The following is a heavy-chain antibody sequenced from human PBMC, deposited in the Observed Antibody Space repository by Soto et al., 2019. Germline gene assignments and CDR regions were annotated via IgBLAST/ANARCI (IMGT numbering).Heavy chain of an antibody. CDR1: GGSISSGGYY. J-gene: IGHJ4*02. CDR2: IYYSGCT. V-gene: IGHV4-31*03. D-gene: IGHD3-9*01. CDR3: ARCQSDSLTGYYAPTYYCDY. Sequence: QVQLQESGPGLVKPSQTLSLTCTVSGGSISSGGYYWSWIRQHPGKGLEWIGYIYYSGCTYYNPSIKSRVTISVDTSRIQFSLNLSTVTAAETRVYYCARCQSDSLTGYYAPTYYCDYWGQGTLVTVSS.